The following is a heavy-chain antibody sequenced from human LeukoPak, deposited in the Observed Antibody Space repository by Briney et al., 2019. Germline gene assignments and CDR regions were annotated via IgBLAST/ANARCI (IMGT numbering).Heavy chain of an antibody. Sequence: GASVKVSCKASGYTFTGYYMHWVRQAPGQGLEWMGWINPNSGGTNYAQKFQGRVTMTRDTSISTAYMELSRLRSDDTAVYYCAREYCSSTSCWFRFDYWGQGTLVTVSS. D-gene: IGHD2-2*01. CDR3: AREYCSSTSCWFRFDY. V-gene: IGHV1-2*02. CDR2: INPNSGGT. CDR1: GYTFTGYY. J-gene: IGHJ4*02.